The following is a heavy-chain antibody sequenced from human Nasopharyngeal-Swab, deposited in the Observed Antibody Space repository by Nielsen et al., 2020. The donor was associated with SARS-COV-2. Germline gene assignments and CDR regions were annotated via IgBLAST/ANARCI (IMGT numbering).Heavy chain of an antibody. CDR2: IRQDGSEK. V-gene: IGHV3-7*03. CDR3: ARDQRSYFDY. CDR1: GFAFSSYW. Sequence: LSLTCAASGFAFSSYWMSWVRQAPGKGLEWVANIRQDGSEKYYVDSVKGRFTISRDNAKNSLYLQMNSLRAEDTAVYYCARDQRSYFDYWGQGTLVTVSS. J-gene: IGHJ4*02.